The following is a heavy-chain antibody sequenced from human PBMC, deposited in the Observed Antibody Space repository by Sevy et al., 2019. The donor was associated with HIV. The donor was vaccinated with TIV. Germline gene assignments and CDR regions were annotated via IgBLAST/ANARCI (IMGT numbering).Heavy chain of an antibody. CDR1: GFTFSDYY. CDR3: ARDFNYYGSGSYYSGGDY. CDR2: ISSSGSTI. D-gene: IGHD3-10*01. J-gene: IGHJ4*02. Sequence: GGSLRLSCAASGFTFSDYYMSWIRQAPGKGLEWVPYISSSGSTIYYADSVKGRFTISRDNAKNSLYLQMNSLRAEDTAVYYCARDFNYYGSGSYYSGGDYWGQGTLVTVSS. V-gene: IGHV3-11*01.